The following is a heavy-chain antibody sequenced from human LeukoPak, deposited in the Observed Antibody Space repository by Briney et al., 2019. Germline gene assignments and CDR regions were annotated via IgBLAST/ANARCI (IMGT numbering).Heavy chain of an antibody. V-gene: IGHV3-74*01. D-gene: IGHD3-10*01. J-gene: IGHJ5*02. CDR2: IKSDGST. CDR1: GFTISSYW. CDR3: ARAVTYFYGSVTYDWFDP. Sequence: GGSLRLSCAASGFTISSYWMHWLRQTPGKGLVWVSRIKSDGSTIYADSVKGRFTISRDNARNTLYLQMNSMTVEDTAMYYCARAVTYFYGSVTYDWFDPWGQGTLVTVSS.